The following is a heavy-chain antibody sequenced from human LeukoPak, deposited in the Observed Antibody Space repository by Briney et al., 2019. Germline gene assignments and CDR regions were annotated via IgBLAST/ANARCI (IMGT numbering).Heavy chain of an antibody. V-gene: IGHV3-30-3*01. Sequence: GTSLRLSCAASGFTFSDYAIHWVRQAPGKGLDWVTFISYDGSNKNYAESVKGRFTISRDNSKNTVYLQMNSLRVEDTAVYYWAKAGIIYSENGSPLGGKEPLVTFSS. J-gene: IGHJ4*02. CDR3: AKAGIIYSENGSPL. CDR1: GFTFSDYA. D-gene: IGHD3-10*01. CDR2: ISYDGSNK.